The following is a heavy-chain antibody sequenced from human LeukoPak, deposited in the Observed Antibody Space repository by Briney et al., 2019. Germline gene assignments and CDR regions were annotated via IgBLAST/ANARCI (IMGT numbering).Heavy chain of an antibody. CDR1: GGTFSSYA. CDR2: IIPMLGTP. V-gene: IGHV1-69*13. CDR3: ASGTTDIVVVPATLRNYYFDY. D-gene: IGHD2-2*01. J-gene: IGHJ4*02. Sequence: SVKVSCKASGGTFSSYAMSWVRQAPGQGLEWMGGIIPMLGTPNYAQKFPGRVTITADESTSTAYMDLSRLRSEDTAVYYCASGTTDIVVVPATLRNYYFDYWGQGTLVTVSS.